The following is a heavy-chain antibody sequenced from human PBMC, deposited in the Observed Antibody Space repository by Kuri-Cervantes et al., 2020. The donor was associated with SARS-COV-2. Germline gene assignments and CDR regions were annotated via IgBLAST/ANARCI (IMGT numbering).Heavy chain of an antibody. CDR1: GFTFSSYS. J-gene: IGHJ2*01. D-gene: IGHD3-3*01. V-gene: IGHV3-53*01. CDR3: ARDKRSLDFWSGYYSTRTRYWYFDL. CDR2: IYSGGST. Sequence: GESLKISCAASGFTFSSYSMPWVRQAPGKGLEWVSVIYSGGSTYYADSVKGRFTISRDNSKNTLYLQMNSLRAEDTAVYYCARDKRSLDFWSGYYSTRTRYWYFDLWGRGTLVTVSS.